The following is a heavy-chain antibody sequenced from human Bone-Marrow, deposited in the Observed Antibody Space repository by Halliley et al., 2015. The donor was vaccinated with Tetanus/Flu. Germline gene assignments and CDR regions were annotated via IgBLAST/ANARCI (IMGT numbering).Heavy chain of an antibody. CDR3: AKAADWDYGYWFDH. CDR2: ISGGAHNT. J-gene: IGHJ5*02. CDR1: GFTFSAYA. V-gene: IGHV3-23*01. D-gene: IGHD3-16*01. Sequence: SLRLSCAASGFTFSAYAMTWVRQAPGKGLEWVSGISGGAHNTYYADSVRGWFTISRDNSKNTLFLHMNKLRAEDTAPYYCAKAADWDYGYWFDHWGQGVLVTVSS.